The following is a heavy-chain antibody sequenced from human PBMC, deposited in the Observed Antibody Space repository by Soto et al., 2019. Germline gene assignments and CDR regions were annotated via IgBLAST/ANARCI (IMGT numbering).Heavy chain of an antibody. V-gene: IGHV4-30-2*01. J-gene: IGHJ4*02. Sequence: QLQLQESGSGLVKPSQTLSLTCAVSGGSISSGGSSWGWIRQPPEKGLEFIGYIYHSGSTYYNPSLTSGVTISVDRSKNQLCLRLTSVTAADTAGYYCASDYDTPGYYDYWGQGTLVTVSS. D-gene: IGHD3-22*01. CDR2: IYHSGST. CDR1: GGSISSGGSS. CDR3: ASDYDTPGYYDY.